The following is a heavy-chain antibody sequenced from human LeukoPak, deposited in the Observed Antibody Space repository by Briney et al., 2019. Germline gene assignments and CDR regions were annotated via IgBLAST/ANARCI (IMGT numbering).Heavy chain of an antibody. CDR1: GGSISSTSYY. V-gene: IGHV4-39*01. Sequence: KPSETLSLTCTVSGGSISSTSYYWGWVRQPPGKGLEWIGTIYYNGATQYNPSLKSRVTISVDTSKNQFSLKLSSVTAADTAVYYCARHRGGYGGNWFDPWGQGTLVTVSS. CDR3: ARHRGGYGGNWFDP. D-gene: IGHD4-23*01. CDR2: IYYNGAT. J-gene: IGHJ5*02.